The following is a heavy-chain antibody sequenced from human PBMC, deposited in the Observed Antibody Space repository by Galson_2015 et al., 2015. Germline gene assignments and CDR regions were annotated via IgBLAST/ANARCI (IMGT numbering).Heavy chain of an antibody. CDR2: ISYDGSNK. V-gene: IGHV3-30-3*01. J-gene: IGHJ6*03. CDR3: ARDNPYGSGSYYPFDYYYYMDV. CDR1: GFTFSSYA. D-gene: IGHD3-10*01. Sequence: SLRLSCAASGFTFSSYAMHWVRQAPGKGLEWVAVISYDGSNKYYADSVKGRFTISRDNSKNTLYLQMNSLRAEDTAVYYCARDNPYGSGSYYPFDYYYYMDVWGKGTTVTVSS.